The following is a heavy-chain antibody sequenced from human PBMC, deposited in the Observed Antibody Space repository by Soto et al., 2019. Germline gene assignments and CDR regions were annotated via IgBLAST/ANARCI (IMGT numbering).Heavy chain of an antibody. CDR1: GFTFSIYS. CDR2: ISSSSSTI. CDR3: ARVDYFRIPDYGMDV. J-gene: IGHJ6*02. D-gene: IGHD4-17*01. Sequence: GGSLRLSCAASGFTFSIYSMNWVRQAPGKGLEWVSYISSSSSTIYYADSVKGRFTISGDNAKNSLYLQMNSLRAEDTAVYYCARVDYFRIPDYGMDVWGQGTTVTVSS. V-gene: IGHV3-48*01.